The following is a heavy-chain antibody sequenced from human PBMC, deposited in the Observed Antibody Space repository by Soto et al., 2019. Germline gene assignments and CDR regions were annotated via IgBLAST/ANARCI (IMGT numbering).Heavy chain of an antibody. J-gene: IGHJ6*01. CDR2: IYYSGST. CDR1: GGSISSYY. V-gene: IGHV4-59*01. Sequence: SDTLSLTCTVSGGSISSYYWSWIRQPPGKGLEWIGYIYYSGSTNYNPSQKSRVTISVDTSKNQFSLKLSSVTAADTAVYYCXXDXXXXXXYYYGMDVXXXGTXVT. CDR3: XXDXXXXXXYYYGMDV.